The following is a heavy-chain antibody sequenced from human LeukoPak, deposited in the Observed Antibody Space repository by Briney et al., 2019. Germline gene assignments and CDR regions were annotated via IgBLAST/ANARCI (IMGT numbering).Heavy chain of an antibody. Sequence: LGESLKISCKGSGYAFSSYWVAWVRQVPGKGLEWMGTIYPGASYTRYSPSFQGQVTISAAESISTAYLQWSSLKASDTAMYYCARRSQVGKSFEYWGQGALVTVSS. CDR3: ARRSQVGKSFEY. CDR1: GYAFSSYW. J-gene: IGHJ4*02. CDR2: IYPGASYT. D-gene: IGHD1-26*01. V-gene: IGHV5-51*01.